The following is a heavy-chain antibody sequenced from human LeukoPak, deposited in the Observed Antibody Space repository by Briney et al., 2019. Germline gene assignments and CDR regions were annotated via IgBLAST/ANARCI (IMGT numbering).Heavy chain of an antibody. CDR3: ARESSGWNGD. CDR2: ISSSGGNT. J-gene: IGHJ4*02. Sequence: GGSLRLSCAASGFTFSSYALTWVRQAPGKGLEWVSAISSSGGNTYYADSVKGRFTISRDNSKNTLYLQMNSLRAEDTAVYYCARESSGWNGDWGQRTLVTVSS. D-gene: IGHD6-19*01. CDR1: GFTFSSYA. V-gene: IGHV3-23*01.